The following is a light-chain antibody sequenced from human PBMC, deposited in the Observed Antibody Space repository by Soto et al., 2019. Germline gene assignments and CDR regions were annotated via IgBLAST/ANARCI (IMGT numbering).Light chain of an antibody. V-gene: IGKV1-39*01. CDR2: AAS. CDR1: ESIARH. CDR3: QQTDSTLSIP. Sequence: DIQMTQSPSSLSASVGDRVTITCRASESIARHLNWYQQKPGKAPKLLIYAASSLQNGVPSRFRGGGSRTDITLTISNLQPEDFATYYCQQTDSTLSIPVGQGTRLEIK. J-gene: IGKJ5*01.